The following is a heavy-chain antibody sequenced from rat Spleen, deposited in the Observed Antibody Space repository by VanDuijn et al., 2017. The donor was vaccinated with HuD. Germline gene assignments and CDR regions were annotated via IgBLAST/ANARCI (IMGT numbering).Heavy chain of an antibody. D-gene: IGHD1-11*01. CDR3: ARHTTNYGLFGY. Sequence: EVQLVESGGGLVWSGRSLKLSCAASGFTFSDYNMAWVRQAPKKGLEWVATISYDGSSTYYRDSVKGRFTISRDNAKSTLYLQMDSLRSEDTATYYCARHTTNYGLFGYWGPGTMVTVSS. V-gene: IGHV5-7*01. CDR1: GFTFSDYN. J-gene: IGHJ1*01. CDR2: ISYDGSST.